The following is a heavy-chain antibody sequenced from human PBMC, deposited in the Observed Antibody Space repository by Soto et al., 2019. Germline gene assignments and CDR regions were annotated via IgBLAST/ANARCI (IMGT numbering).Heavy chain of an antibody. CDR1: GYTSTSYG. CDR3: ARDRLVDIVVVPAASPYYYYGMDV. D-gene: IGHD2-2*03. Sequence: ASVKVSCKASGYTSTSYGISWVRQAPGQGLEWMGWISAYNGNTNYAQKLQGRVTMTTDTSTSTAYMELRSLRSDDTAVYYCARDRLVDIVVVPAASPYYYYGMDVWGQGTTVTVSS. CDR2: ISAYNGNT. V-gene: IGHV1-18*04. J-gene: IGHJ6*02.